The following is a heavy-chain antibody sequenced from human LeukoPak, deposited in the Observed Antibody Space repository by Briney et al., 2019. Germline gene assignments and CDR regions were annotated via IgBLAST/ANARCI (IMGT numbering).Heavy chain of an antibody. CDR1: GGTFSSYT. J-gene: IGHJ4*02. CDR3: ARDSRYCSGGSCYSYFDY. D-gene: IGHD2-15*01. V-gene: IGHV1-69*04. Sequence: ASVKVSCKASGGTFSSYTISWVRQAPGQGLEWMGRIIPILGIANYAQKFQGRVTITADKSTSTAYMELSSLRSDDTAVYYCARDSRYCSGGSCYSYFDYWGQGTLVTVSS. CDR2: IIPILGIA.